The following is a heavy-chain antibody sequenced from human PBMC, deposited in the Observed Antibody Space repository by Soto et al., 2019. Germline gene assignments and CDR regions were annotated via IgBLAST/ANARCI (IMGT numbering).Heavy chain of an antibody. CDR2: INPSSGST. V-gene: IGHV1-46*03. CDR3: ARAPLYDFWSRSPGFWIDP. J-gene: IGHJ5*02. Sequence: ASVKVSCKASRYTFTSYYMHWVRQAPGQGLEWMGIINPSSGSTSYAQKFQGRVTMARDTSTSTVYMELSSLRSEDTAVYYCARAPLYDFWSRSPGFWIDPWGQGTLVTVSS. D-gene: IGHD3-3*01. CDR1: RYTFTSYY.